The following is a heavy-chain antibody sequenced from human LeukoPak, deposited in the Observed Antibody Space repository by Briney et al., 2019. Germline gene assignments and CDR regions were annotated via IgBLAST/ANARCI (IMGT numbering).Heavy chain of an antibody. J-gene: IGHJ6*02. Sequence: SETLSLTCTVSGGSISSYYWSWIRQPPGKGLEWIGYIYYSGSTNYNPSLKSRVTISVDTSKNQFSLKLSSVTAADTAVYYCARSGIDYSYYYGMDVRGQGTTVTVSS. D-gene: IGHD1-26*01. V-gene: IGHV4-59*08. CDR2: IYYSGST. CDR3: ARSGIDYSYYYGMDV. CDR1: GGSISSYY.